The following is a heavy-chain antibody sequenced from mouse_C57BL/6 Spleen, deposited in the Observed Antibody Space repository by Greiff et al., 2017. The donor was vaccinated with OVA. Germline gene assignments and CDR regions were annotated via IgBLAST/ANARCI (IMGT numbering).Heavy chain of an antibody. CDR3: ARSYYDYDDAMDY. CDR1: GYAFSSSW. V-gene: IGHV1-82*01. Sequence: LEESGPELVKPGASVKISCKASGYAFSSSWMNWVKQRPGKGLEWIGRIYPGDGDTNYNGKFKGKATLTADKSSSTAYMQLSSLTSEDSAVYFCARSYYDYDDAMDYWGQGTSVTVSS. CDR2: IYPGDGDT. J-gene: IGHJ4*01. D-gene: IGHD2-4*01.